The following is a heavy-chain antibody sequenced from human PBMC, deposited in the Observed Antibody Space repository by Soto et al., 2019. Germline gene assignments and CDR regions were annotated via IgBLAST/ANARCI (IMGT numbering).Heavy chain of an antibody. Sequence: PGESLKISCEGSGYSFTSYWIGWVRQMPGKGLEWMGIIYPGDSDTRYSPSFQGQVTISADKSISTAYLQWSSLKASDTAMYYCARHGSSGYDAARYYYYMDVWGKGTTVTVS. CDR1: GYSFTSYW. CDR3: ARHGSSGYDAARYYYYMDV. CDR2: IYPGDSDT. D-gene: IGHD5-12*01. V-gene: IGHV5-51*01. J-gene: IGHJ6*03.